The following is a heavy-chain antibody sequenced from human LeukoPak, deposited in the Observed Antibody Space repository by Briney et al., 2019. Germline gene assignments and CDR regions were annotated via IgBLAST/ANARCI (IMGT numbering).Heavy chain of an antibody. D-gene: IGHD5-18*01. J-gene: IGHJ6*03. CDR3: ARGMVTVHYYYMDV. Sequence: SETLSLTCAVYGGSFSGYYWSWIRQPAGKGLEWIGRIYTSGSTNYNPSLKSRVTMSVDTSKNQFSLKLSSVTAADTAVYYCARGMVTVHYYYMDVWGKGTTVTISS. CDR1: GGSFSGYY. CDR2: IYTSGST. V-gene: IGHV4-59*10.